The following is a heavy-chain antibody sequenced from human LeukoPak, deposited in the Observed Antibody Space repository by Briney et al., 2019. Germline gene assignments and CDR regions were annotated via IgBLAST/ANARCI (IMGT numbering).Heavy chain of an antibody. Sequence: GGSLRPSCAASGFTFSSYAMSWVRQAPGKGLEWVSAISGSGGSTYYADSVKGRFTISRDNSKNTLYLQMNSLRAEDTAVYYCAKDPYCSGGSCYWFDPWGQGTLVTVSS. CDR3: AKDPYCSGGSCYWFDP. CDR1: GFTFSSYA. D-gene: IGHD2-15*01. J-gene: IGHJ5*02. V-gene: IGHV3-23*01. CDR2: ISGSGGST.